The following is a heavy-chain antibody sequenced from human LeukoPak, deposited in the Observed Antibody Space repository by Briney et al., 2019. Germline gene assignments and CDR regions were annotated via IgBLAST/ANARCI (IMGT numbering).Heavy chain of an antibody. J-gene: IGHJ3*02. CDR3: ARVYGSGYDFRGAFDI. Sequence: SETLSLTCTVSGVSISTYYWTWIRQPPGKGLEWIGYIYYSGSTNYNPSLKSRVTISVDTTKKQFSLRLSSVNAADKAVYYCARVYGSGYDFRGAFDIWGRGTMVTVSS. D-gene: IGHD5-12*01. CDR2: IYYSGST. CDR1: GVSISTYY. V-gene: IGHV4-59*01.